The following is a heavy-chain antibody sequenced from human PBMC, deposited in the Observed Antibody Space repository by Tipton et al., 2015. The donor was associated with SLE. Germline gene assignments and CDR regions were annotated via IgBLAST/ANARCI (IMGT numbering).Heavy chain of an antibody. V-gene: IGHV3-48*03. Sequence: SLRLSCAASGFTFSSYWMSWVRQAPGKGLEWVSYISGSGGTRYYADSVKGRFTISRDNAKKSLYLQMNSLRAEDTAVYYCGASYFDYWGQGTLVTVSS. CDR3: GASYFDY. CDR1: GFTFSSYW. J-gene: IGHJ4*02. CDR2: ISGSGGTR.